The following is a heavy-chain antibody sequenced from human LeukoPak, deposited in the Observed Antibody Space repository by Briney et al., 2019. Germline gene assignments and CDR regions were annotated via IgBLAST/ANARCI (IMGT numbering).Heavy chain of an antibody. D-gene: IGHD4-23*01. V-gene: IGHV4-59*08. CDR3: ARYYGGNRLDF. J-gene: IGHJ3*01. CDR1: GGSISSYY. CDR2: SDYSGNT. Sequence: ETVSLTCTVSGGSISSYYWNWIRQPPGKGLEWIGYSDYSGNTNYNPSLKSRVTISVDTSKNQFSLNLNSVTAADTAVYYCARYYGGNRLDFWGQGTIVTVSS.